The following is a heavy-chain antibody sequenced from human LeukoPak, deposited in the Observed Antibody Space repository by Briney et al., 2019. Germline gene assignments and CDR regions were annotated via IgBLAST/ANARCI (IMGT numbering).Heavy chain of an antibody. CDR1: GFTFDDYA. V-gene: IGHV3-9*01. J-gene: IGHJ4*02. CDR3: ARDLIAVAGNGFDY. CDR2: ISWNSGCI. Sequence: GGSLRLSCAASGFTFDDYAMHWVRQAPGKGLEWVSGISWNSGCIGYADSVKGRFTISRDNAKNSLYLQMNSLRAEDTAVYYCARDLIAVAGNGFDYWGQGTLVTVSS. D-gene: IGHD6-19*01.